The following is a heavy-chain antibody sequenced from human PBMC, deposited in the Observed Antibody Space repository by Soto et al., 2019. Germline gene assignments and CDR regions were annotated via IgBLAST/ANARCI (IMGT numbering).Heavy chain of an antibody. CDR1: GGSISSGGYY. D-gene: IGHD3-3*01. Sequence: QVQLQESGPGLVKPSQTLSLTCTVSGGSISSGGYYWSWIRQHPGKGLEWIGYIYYSGSTYYNPSLKSRVTISVDTSKNQFSLKLSSVTAADTAVYYCARGFGPYYDFKNWFDPWGQGTLVTVSS. CDR3: ARGFGPYYDFKNWFDP. CDR2: IYYSGST. V-gene: IGHV4-31*03. J-gene: IGHJ5*02.